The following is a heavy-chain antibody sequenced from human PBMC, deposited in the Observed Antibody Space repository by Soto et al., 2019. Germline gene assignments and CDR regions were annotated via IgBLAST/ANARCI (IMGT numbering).Heavy chain of an antibody. Sequence: QVQLVQSGAEVKKPGSSVKVSCKASGGTFNSYAISWVRQAPGQGLEWMGGIIPIFGTANYAQKLQGRVTSSADKSTSTVYIELSSLRSEDTAVYYCARALYSNYNYYYYGMDVWGQGTTVTVSS. V-gene: IGHV1-69*06. J-gene: IGHJ6*02. D-gene: IGHD4-4*01. CDR3: ARALYSNYNYYYYGMDV. CDR2: IIPIFGTA. CDR1: GGTFNSYA.